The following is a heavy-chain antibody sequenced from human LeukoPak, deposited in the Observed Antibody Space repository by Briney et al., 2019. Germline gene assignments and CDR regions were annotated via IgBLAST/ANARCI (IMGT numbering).Heavy chain of an antibody. V-gene: IGHV3-23*01. CDR1: GFTFSSYA. CDR2: ISGSGGST. Sequence: PGGSLRLSCAASGFTFSSYAMSWVRQAPGKGLEWVSVISGSGGSTYYADSVKGRFTISRDNSKNTLYLQMNSLRAEDTAVYYCAKDKGPIVVVPAAPGYWGQGTLVTVSS. J-gene: IGHJ4*02. D-gene: IGHD2-2*01. CDR3: AKDKGPIVVVPAAPGY.